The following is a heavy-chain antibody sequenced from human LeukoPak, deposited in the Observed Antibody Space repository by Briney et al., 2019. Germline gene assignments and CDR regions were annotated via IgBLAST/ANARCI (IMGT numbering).Heavy chain of an antibody. CDR2: ISYDGSNK. CDR1: GFTFSSYA. V-gene: IGHV3-30-3*01. D-gene: IGHD4-11*01. Sequence: GGSLRLSCAASGFTFSSYAMHWVRQAPGKGLEWVAVISYDGSNKYYADSVKGRFTISRDNAKNSLYLQMNSLRAEDTAVYYCARDGPQYPWGQGTLVTVSS. J-gene: IGHJ5*02. CDR3: ARDGPQYP.